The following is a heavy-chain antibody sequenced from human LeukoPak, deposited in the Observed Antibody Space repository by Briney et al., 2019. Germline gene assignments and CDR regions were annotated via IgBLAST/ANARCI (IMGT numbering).Heavy chain of an antibody. D-gene: IGHD3-10*01. J-gene: IGHJ4*02. Sequence: ETLSLTCTVSGGSISSSSYYWGWIRQPPGKGLEWVANIKQDGSEKYYVDSVKGRFTISRDNAKNSLYLQMNSLRAEDTAVYYCAREKDVVRGWGQGTLVTVSS. CDR3: AREKDVVRG. CDR2: IKQDGSEK. CDR1: GGSISSSSYY. V-gene: IGHV3-7*01.